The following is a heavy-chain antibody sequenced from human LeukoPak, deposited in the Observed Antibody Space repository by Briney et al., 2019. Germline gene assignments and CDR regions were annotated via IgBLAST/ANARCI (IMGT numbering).Heavy chain of an antibody. CDR2: ISSSSSTL. D-gene: IGHD3-22*01. CDR3: ARDSYDSSGYSFDY. J-gene: IGHJ4*02. V-gene: IGHV3-48*01. CDR1: GFTFSSYS. Sequence: GGSLRLSCAASGFTFSSYSMNWVRQAPGKVLEWVSYISSSSSTLYYADSVKGRFTISRDNAKNSLYLQMNSLRAEDTAVYYCARDSYDSSGYSFDYWGQGTLVTVSS.